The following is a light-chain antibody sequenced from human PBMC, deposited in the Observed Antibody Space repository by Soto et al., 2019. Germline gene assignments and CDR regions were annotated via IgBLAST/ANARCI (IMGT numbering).Light chain of an antibody. CDR1: QSISIW. CDR2: KAS. V-gene: IGKV1-5*03. Sequence: DIQMTQSPSTLSASVEDRVTITCRASQSISIWLAWYQQKPGRAPKFLIYKASDLENGVPSRFSGSGSGTEFALTISSLQPDDFATYYCQQYDSYPLTFGGGTKVEIK. J-gene: IGKJ4*01. CDR3: QQYDSYPLT.